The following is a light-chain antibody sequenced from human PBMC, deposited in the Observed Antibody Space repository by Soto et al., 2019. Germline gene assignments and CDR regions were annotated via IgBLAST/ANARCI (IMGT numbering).Light chain of an antibody. V-gene: IGKV3-15*01. CDR1: QRVSSN. CDR2: GAS. Sequence: EIVMTQSPATLSVSPGERATVSCRASQRVSSNLAWYQQKPGQAPRLLIYGASTRATGIPARFSGSGSGTEFTLTISSLQSEYFAVYYCQQYNNWPRTFGQGTKVDIK. J-gene: IGKJ1*01. CDR3: QQYNNWPRT.